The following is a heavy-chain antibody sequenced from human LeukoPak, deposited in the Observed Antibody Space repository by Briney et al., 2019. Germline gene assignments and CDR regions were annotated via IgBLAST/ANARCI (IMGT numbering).Heavy chain of an antibody. CDR1: GFTFSSYA. J-gene: IGHJ4*02. Sequence: GGSLRLSCAASGFTFSSYAMHWVRQAPGKGLEWVAVISYDGSNKYYADSVKGRSTISRDNSKNTLYLQMNSLRAEDTAVYYCARDWTNYFDYWGRGTLVTVSS. CDR3: ARDWTNYFDY. V-gene: IGHV3-30-3*01. D-gene: IGHD3/OR15-3a*01. CDR2: ISYDGSNK.